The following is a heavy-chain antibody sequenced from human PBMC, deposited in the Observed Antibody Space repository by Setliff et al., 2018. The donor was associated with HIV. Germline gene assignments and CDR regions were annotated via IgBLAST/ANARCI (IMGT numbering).Heavy chain of an antibody. CDR3: ARGWYYYDSSGTFDY. CDR2: INHSGST. J-gene: IGHJ4*02. Sequence: SETLSLTCAVHGGSFSGYYWSWIRQPPGKGLEWIGEINHSGSTNYNPSLKSRVTISVDTSKNQFSLKLSSVTAADTAVYYCARGWYYYDSSGTFDYWGQGTLVTVSS. D-gene: IGHD3-22*01. CDR1: GGSFSGYY. V-gene: IGHV4-34*01.